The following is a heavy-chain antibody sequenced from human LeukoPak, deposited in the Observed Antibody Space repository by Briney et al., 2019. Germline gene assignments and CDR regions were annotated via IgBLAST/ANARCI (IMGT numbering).Heavy chain of an antibody. CDR3: ARTPGVDTDAFDI. Sequence: SETLSLTCTVSGGSINNYYWSWIRQPAGKGLEWIGRIYTTGSTNYNPSLKSRITMSVDTSKNQFSLKLSSVTAADTAVYYCARTPGVDTDAFDIWGQGTMVTVSS. D-gene: IGHD5-18*01. V-gene: IGHV4-4*07. CDR1: GGSINNYY. J-gene: IGHJ3*02. CDR2: IYTTGST.